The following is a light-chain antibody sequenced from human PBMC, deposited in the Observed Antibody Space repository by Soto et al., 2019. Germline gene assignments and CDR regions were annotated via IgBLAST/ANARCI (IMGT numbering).Light chain of an antibody. CDR1: SGHSSYA. CDR2: LNSDGSH. CDR3: QTWGTGIHVV. J-gene: IGLJ2*01. V-gene: IGLV4-69*01. Sequence: QLVLTQSPSASASLGASVKLTCTLSSGHSSYAIAWHQQQPEKGPRYLMKLNSDGSHSKGDGIPDRFSGSSSGAERYLTISSLQSVDEADYYYQTWGTGIHVVFGGGTKLTVL.